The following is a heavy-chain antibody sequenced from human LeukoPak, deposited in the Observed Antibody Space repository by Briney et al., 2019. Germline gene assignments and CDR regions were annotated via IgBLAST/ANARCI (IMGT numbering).Heavy chain of an antibody. V-gene: IGHV4-38-2*02. CDR3: ARDRKYYYHMDV. D-gene: IGHD1-14*01. CDR1: GFTVSSNY. CDR2: IYHSGST. J-gene: IGHJ6*03. Sequence: GSLRLSCAASGFTVSSNYMSWVRQPPGKGLEWIGTIYHSGSTYYNPSLKSRVTISVDTSKNQFSLNLTSLTAADTAVYYCARDRKYYYHMDVWGKGTTVTVSS.